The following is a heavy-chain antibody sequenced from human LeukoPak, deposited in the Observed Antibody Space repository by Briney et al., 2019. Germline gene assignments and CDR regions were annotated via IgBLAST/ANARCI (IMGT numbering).Heavy chain of an antibody. CDR1: GGSFSGYY. Sequence: SETQSLTCAVYGGSFSGYYWSWIRQPPGKGLEWIGEINHSGSTNYNPSLKSRVTISVDTSKNQFSLKLSSVTAADTAVYYCARGGGETTRSRNWFDPWGQGTLVTVSS. D-gene: IGHD6-13*01. CDR2: INHSGST. CDR3: ARGGGETTRSRNWFDP. V-gene: IGHV4-34*01. J-gene: IGHJ5*02.